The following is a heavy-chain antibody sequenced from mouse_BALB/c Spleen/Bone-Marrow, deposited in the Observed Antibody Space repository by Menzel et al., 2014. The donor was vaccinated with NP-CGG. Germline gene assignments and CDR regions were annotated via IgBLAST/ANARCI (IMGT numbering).Heavy chain of an antibody. CDR1: GYTFTSYW. D-gene: IGHD3-1*01. Sequence: GAELVKPGAPVKLSCKASGYTFTSYWMNWVKQRPGRGLEWIGRIDPSDSETHYNQKFKDKATLTVDKSSSTAYIQLSSLTSEDSAVYYCARGGYLFAYWGQGTLVTVSA. J-gene: IGHJ3*01. CDR2: IDPSDSET. V-gene: IGHV1-69*02. CDR3: ARGGYLFAY.